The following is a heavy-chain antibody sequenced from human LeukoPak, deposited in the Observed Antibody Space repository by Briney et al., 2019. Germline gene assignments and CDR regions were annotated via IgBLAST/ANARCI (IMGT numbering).Heavy chain of an antibody. Sequence: GGSLRLSCAASGFTFDDYAMHWVRQAPGKGLEWVSGISWNSGSIGYADSVKGRFTISRDNAKNSLHLQMNSLRAEDTALYYCAKDIGDYGSGSYYNVGAFDIRGQGTMVTVSS. CDR3: AKDIGDYGSGSYYNVGAFDI. CDR1: GFTFDDYA. J-gene: IGHJ3*02. D-gene: IGHD3-10*01. V-gene: IGHV3-9*01. CDR2: ISWNSGSI.